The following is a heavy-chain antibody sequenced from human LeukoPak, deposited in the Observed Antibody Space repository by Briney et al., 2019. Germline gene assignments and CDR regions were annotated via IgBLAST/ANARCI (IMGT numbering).Heavy chain of an antibody. D-gene: IGHD1-1*01. CDR1: GFTFSYYT. CDR3: ARDDVAWNDVHWFDP. V-gene: IGHV3-21*01. J-gene: IGHJ5*02. CDR2: ISSTGSSI. Sequence: GGSLRLSCAASGFTFSYYTMSWVRQAPGKGLEWVSSISSTGSSIYYADSVKGRFTISRDNAKNSLYLQMSSLRVGDTAVYYCARDDVAWNDVHWFDPWGQGTLVTVSS.